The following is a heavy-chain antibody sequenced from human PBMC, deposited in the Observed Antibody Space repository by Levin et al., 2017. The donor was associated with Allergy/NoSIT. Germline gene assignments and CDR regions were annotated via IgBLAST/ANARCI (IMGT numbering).Heavy chain of an antibody. CDR3: ARLPQQLDY. CDR1: GGSISSSSYY. V-gene: IGHV4-39*01. J-gene: IGHJ4*02. D-gene: IGHD6-13*01. CDR2: IYYSGST. Sequence: SETLSLTCTVSGGSISSSSYYWGWIRQPPGKGLEWIGSIYYSGSTYYNPSLKSRVTISVDTSKNQFSLKLSSVTAADTAVYYCARLPQQLDYWGQGTLVTVSS.